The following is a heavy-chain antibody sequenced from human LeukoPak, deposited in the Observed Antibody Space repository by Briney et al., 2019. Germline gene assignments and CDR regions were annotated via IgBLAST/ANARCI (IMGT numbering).Heavy chain of an antibody. V-gene: IGHV4-38-2*01. CDR1: GYSISSGYY. CDR3: ARGVAPADY. J-gene: IGHJ4*02. Sequence: SETPSLTCAVSGYSISSGYYWGWIRQPPGKGLEWIGSIYHSGSTYYNPSLKSRVTISVDTSKNQFSLKLSSVTAADTAVYYCARGVAPADYWGQGTLVTVSS. CDR2: IYHSGST. D-gene: IGHD2-2*01.